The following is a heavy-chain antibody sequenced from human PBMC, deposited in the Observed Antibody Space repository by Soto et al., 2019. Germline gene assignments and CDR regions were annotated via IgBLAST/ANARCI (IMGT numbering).Heavy chain of an antibody. Sequence: SETLSLTCTVSDDFISSYYWNWIRQPAGKGLEWIGRVSTNGATNYNPSLESRVTMSADTSRTQFSLKMSSVTAADTAVYYCARGRVVVPAAVMFNCLDPWGQGALVTVSS. CDR1: DDFISSYY. CDR2: VSTNGAT. V-gene: IGHV4-4*07. CDR3: ARGRVVVPAAVMFNCLDP. D-gene: IGHD2-2*01. J-gene: IGHJ5*02.